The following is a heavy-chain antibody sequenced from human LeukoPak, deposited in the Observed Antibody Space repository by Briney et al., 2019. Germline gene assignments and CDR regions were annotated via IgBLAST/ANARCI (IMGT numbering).Heavy chain of an antibody. Sequence: ASVKVSCKASGYTFTSYGISWVRQAPGQGLEWMGWISAYNSNTNYAQKLQGRVAMTTDTSTSTAYMELRSLRSDDTAVYYCARGPIFGVVNPTAYYYMDVWGKGTTVTVSS. CDR1: GYTFTSYG. CDR2: ISAYNSNT. D-gene: IGHD3-3*01. J-gene: IGHJ6*03. CDR3: ARGPIFGVVNPTAYYYMDV. V-gene: IGHV1-18*01.